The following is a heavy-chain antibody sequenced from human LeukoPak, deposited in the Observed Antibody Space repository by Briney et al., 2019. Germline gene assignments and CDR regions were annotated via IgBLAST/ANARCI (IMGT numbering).Heavy chain of an antibody. CDR2: MNANNGGT. D-gene: IGHD2-2*01. J-gene: IGHJ4*02. V-gene: IGHV1-2*02. CDR1: VYTFTNSY. Sequence: ASVKVSCKASVYTFTNSYIHWVRQAPGQGLEWMGWMNANNGGTSYAQEFQDRVTMTRDTSPSTAYLELSRLRCEDTAVYYCARRPINCIITDCYVDSWDQGTLSPSPQ. CDR3: ARRPINCIITDCYVDS.